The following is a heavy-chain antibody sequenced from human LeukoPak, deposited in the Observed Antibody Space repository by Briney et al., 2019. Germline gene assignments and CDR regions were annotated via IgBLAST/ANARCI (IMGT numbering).Heavy chain of an antibody. CDR3: TILAAPSYYYGMDV. V-gene: IGHV3-49*03. J-gene: IGHJ6*02. D-gene: IGHD6-13*01. CDR1: GFTFGDYA. Sequence: GGSLRLSCTASGFTFGDYAMSWFRQAPGKGLEWVGFIRSKAYGGTTEYAASVKGRFTISRDDSKSIAYLQMNSLKTEDTAVYYCTILAAPSYYYGMDVWGQGTTVTVSS. CDR2: IRSKAYGGTT.